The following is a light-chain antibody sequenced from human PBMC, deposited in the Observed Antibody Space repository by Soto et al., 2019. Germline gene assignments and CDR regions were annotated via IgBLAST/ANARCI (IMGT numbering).Light chain of an antibody. CDR3: QQSFSTPQT. CDR1: QSINIY. V-gene: IGKV1-39*01. CDR2: VAS. Sequence: DIQMTQSPSSLSASVGDSVTITGRASQSINIYLSWYQQKPGKAPKLLMNVASTLQGGVPSRFSGSGSGTDFTLAISSLQPEDSATYYCQQSFSTPQTFGGGTRVEI. J-gene: IGKJ4*01.